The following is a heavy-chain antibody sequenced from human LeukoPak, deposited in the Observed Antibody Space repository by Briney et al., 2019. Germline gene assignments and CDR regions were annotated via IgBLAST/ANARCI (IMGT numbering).Heavy chain of an antibody. V-gene: IGHV4-59*07. CDR1: GGSISNYY. J-gene: IGHJ4*02. CDR2: IHYNGIT. CDR3: ARSFPGYYFDH. D-gene: IGHD3-10*01. Sequence: SDTLSLTCTVSGGSISNYYWNWIRLPPAPGLEGGVDIHYNGITNSNPSPKSRVTISLDTSKNQISLNLSSVTAADTAEYYCARSFPGYYFDHWGQGTLVTVSS.